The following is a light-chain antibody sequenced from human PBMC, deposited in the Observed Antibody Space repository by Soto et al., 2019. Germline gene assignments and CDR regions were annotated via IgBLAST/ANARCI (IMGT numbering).Light chain of an antibody. CDR2: SAS. J-gene: IGKJ4*01. CDR1: QDIKYY. Sequence: DIQMTQSPSAMSASVGDRVTINCRASQDIKYYLAWFQQKPGKVPKRLIYSASSLQSGVPSRFSGSGSWTKFTLTISGLQPEDSATYYCLQHKSYPLTFGGGTKVEIK. CDR3: LQHKSYPLT. V-gene: IGKV1-17*03.